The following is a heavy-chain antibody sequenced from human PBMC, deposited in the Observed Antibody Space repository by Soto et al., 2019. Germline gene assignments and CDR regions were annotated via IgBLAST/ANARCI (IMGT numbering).Heavy chain of an antibody. CDR3: AKERARNDFWSGYYPPYGMDV. CDR1: GFTFSSYG. D-gene: IGHD3-3*01. J-gene: IGHJ6*02. CDR2: ISYDGSNK. V-gene: IGHV3-30*18. Sequence: QVQLVESGGGVVQPGRSLRLSCAASGFTFSSYGMHWVRQAPGKGLEWVAVISYDGSNKYYADSVKGRFTISRDNSKNXLXLXRNSLRAEDTAVYYCAKERARNDFWSGYYPPYGMDVWGQGTTVTVSS.